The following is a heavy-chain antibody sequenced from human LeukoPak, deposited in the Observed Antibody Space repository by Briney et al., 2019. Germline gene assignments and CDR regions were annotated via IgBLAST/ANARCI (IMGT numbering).Heavy chain of an antibody. Sequence: ASVKVSCKASGYTFTRYYMHWVRQAPGQGLEWMGIINPSGGNTNCAQKFQGRVTMTRDMSTSTVYMELSSLRSEDTAVYYCARDHRFGELSVVFYYYMDVWGKGTTVTVSS. V-gene: IGHV1-46*01. CDR2: INPSGGNT. CDR3: ARDHRFGELSVVFYYYMDV. J-gene: IGHJ6*03. CDR1: GYTFTRYY. D-gene: IGHD3-10*01.